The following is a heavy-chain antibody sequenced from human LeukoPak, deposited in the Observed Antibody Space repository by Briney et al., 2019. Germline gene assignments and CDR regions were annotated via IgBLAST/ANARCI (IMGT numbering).Heavy chain of an antibody. D-gene: IGHD1-26*01. CDR3: AREFSGSYYH. V-gene: IGHV3-66*01. CDR1: GFTVSSNY. J-gene: IGHJ5*02. CDR2: IYSGGST. Sequence: GGSLRLSCAASGFTVSSNYMSWVRQAPGKGLEWVSVIYSGGSTYYADSVKGGFTISRDNSKNTLYLQMNSLRAEDTAVYYCAREFSGSYYHWGQGTLVTVSS.